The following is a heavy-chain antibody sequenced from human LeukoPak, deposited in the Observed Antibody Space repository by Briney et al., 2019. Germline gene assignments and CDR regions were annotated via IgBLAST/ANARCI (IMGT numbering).Heavy chain of an antibody. Sequence: TGGSLRLSCAASGFIFRHYGMHWVRQAPGKGLEWVSGISWNSGSIGYADSVKGRFTISRDNAKNSLYLQMNSLRAEDTALYYCAKDIFTMVRGVVDYWGQGTLVTVSS. J-gene: IGHJ4*02. V-gene: IGHV3-9*01. CDR3: AKDIFTMVRGVVDY. CDR1: GFIFRHYG. CDR2: ISWNSGSI. D-gene: IGHD3-10*01.